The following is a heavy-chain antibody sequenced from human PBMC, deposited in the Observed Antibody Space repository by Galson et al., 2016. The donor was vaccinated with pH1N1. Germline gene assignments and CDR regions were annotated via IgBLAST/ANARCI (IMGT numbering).Heavy chain of an antibody. CDR3: PHREVMITNAFDF. CDR2: IYWDDDK. J-gene: IGHJ3*01. Sequence: PALVKPTQTLTLTCTFSGFSLNSSGMGVGWIRQPPGKALEWLALIYWDDDKRYSPSLKTRLTINMDTSKNQVVLMMTNMDPVDTATYYCPHREVMITNAFDFWGQGTMVTVSS. D-gene: IGHD3-16*01. CDR1: GFSLNSSGMG. V-gene: IGHV2-5*02.